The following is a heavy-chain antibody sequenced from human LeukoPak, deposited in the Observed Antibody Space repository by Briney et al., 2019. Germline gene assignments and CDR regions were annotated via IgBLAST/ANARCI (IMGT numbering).Heavy chain of an antibody. CDR1: GGSISSYY. CDR2: IYYSGST. V-gene: IGHV4-59*01. CDR3: ARGKGYFDY. Sequence: SETLSLTCTVSGGSISSYYWSWIREPPGKGLEWIGYIYYSGSTNYNPSLKSRVTISVDTSKNQFSLNLKSVTAADTAVYYCARGKGYFDYWGQGTLVTVSS. J-gene: IGHJ4*02.